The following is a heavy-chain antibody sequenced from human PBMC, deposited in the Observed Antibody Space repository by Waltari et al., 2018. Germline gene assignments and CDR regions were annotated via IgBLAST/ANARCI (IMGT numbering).Heavy chain of an antibody. V-gene: IGHV3-21*01. CDR2: ISRSRSSI. J-gene: IGHJ4*02. CDR3: ARDGRYYCSSTTHCYYFDY. D-gene: IGHD2-2*01. Sequence: EVQLVESGGGLVKPGGSLRLSCAASGFTFSDFTMDWVSQAPGKGLGWVSSISRSRSSIDYADSVKGRFTVSRDNAKNSLYLQMNSLRAEDTAVYYCARDGRYYCSSTTHCYYFDYWGQGTLVTVSS. CDR1: GFTFSDFT.